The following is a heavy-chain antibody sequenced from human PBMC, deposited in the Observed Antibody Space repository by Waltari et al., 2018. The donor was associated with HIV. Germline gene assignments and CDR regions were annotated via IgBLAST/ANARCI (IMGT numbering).Heavy chain of an antibody. CDR3: ARDRLVFTIFGVALDP. Sequence: QAQLVQSGAEVKKPGASVKVSCMASGYTFTSYGINWVRQAPGQGLEWIGWISAYNGNTNYAQKLQGRVTMTTDTSTSTAYMELRSLRSDDTAVYYCARDRLVFTIFGVALDPWGQGTLVTVSS. V-gene: IGHV1-18*01. CDR2: ISAYNGNT. CDR1: GYTFTSYG. J-gene: IGHJ5*02. D-gene: IGHD3-3*01.